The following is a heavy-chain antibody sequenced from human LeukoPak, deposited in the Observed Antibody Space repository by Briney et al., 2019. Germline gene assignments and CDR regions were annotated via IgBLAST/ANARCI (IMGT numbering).Heavy chain of an antibody. D-gene: IGHD3-10*01. V-gene: IGHV4-34*01. CDR1: GGSFSGYY. CDR2: INHSGST. Sequence: SETLSLTCAVYGGSFSGYYWSWIRQPPGKGLEWIGEINHSGSTNYNPSLKSRVTISVDTSKNQFSLKLSSVTAADTAVYYCATLEKYYYGSGSYYNTDYWGQGTLVTVSS. J-gene: IGHJ4*02. CDR3: ATLEKYYYGSGSYYNTDY.